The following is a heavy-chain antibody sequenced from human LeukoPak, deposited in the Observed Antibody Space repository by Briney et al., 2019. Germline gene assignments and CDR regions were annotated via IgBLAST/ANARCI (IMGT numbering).Heavy chain of an antibody. CDR2: ISSSGTYV. CDR1: GFTFSSYS. J-gene: IGHJ3*02. D-gene: IGHD3-9*01. V-gene: IGHV3-21*01. Sequence: PGGSLRLSCAASGFTFSSYSMNWVRQAPGKGLEWVSSISSSGTYVYYAASVKGRFTISRDNAKTSLSLQMNSLRADDAAVYYCARASSKQLAGYLPAGFDIWGQGTMVTVSS. CDR3: ARASSKQLAGYLPAGFDI.